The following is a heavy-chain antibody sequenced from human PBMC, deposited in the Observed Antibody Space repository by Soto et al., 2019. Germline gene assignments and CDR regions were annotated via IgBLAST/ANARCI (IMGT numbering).Heavy chain of an antibody. J-gene: IGHJ4*02. V-gene: IGHV4-59*01. CDR2: IYYSGST. Sequence: PSETMSVTCTVSGGNLSSYYLSWIRKPPGKGLEWIGYIYYSGSTNYNPSLKSRVTISVDTSKNQFSLKLSSVTAADTAVYYCARVRFLEWSPFDYWGQGTLVTVSS. D-gene: IGHD3-3*01. CDR3: ARVRFLEWSPFDY. CDR1: GGNLSSYY.